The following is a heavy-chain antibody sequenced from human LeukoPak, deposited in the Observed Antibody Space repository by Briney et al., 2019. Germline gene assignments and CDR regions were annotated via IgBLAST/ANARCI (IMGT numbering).Heavy chain of an antibody. Sequence: GGSLRLSCAASGFTFSSYAMSWVRQSPRKGLEWVSAISDSTDNTYYADSVKGRFTISRDSSKNTLFLQMNRLRPEDAAVYYCAKAPVTTCRGAFCYPFDYWGLGTLVTVSS. V-gene: IGHV3-23*01. J-gene: IGHJ4*02. D-gene: IGHD2-15*01. CDR1: GFTFSSYA. CDR3: AKAPVTTCRGAFCYPFDY. CDR2: ISDSTDNT.